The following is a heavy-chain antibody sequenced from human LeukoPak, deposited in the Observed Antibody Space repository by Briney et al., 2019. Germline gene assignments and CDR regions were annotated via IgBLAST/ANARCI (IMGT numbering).Heavy chain of an antibody. D-gene: IGHD4-17*01. CDR3: ARQMNTVTANY. CDR1: GGSISSSSYF. Sequence: SGTLSLTCTVSGGSISSSSYFWGWIRQPPGKGLEWIGSIFYSGSTYYNPSLNSRVTISIDTSKNQFSLRLSSVTAADTAVYYCARQMNTVTANYWGQGTLVTVSS. V-gene: IGHV4-39*01. J-gene: IGHJ4*02. CDR2: IFYSGST.